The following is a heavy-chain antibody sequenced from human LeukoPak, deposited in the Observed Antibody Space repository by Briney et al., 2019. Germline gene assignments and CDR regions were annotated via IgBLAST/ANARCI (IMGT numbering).Heavy chain of an antibody. CDR3: AGGGYAAY. Sequence: GGSLRLSCAASGFTFSSYWMIWVRQAPGKGLEWVANIKEDGSQKHYVDSVRGRFTISRDNAKNSLYLQINSLRAEDTAVYYCAGGGYAAYWGQGTLVTVSS. CDR1: GFTFSSYW. V-gene: IGHV3-7*01. D-gene: IGHD3-16*01. CDR2: IKEDGSQK. J-gene: IGHJ4*02.